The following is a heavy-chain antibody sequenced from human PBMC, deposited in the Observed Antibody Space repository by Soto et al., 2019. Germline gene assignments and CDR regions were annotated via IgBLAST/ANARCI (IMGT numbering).Heavy chain of an antibody. CDR3: ARDSRENYYYYMDV. Sequence: QVQLVESGGGLVKPGGSLRLSCAASGFTFSDYYMSWIRQAPGKGLEWVSYISSSGSTIYYADSVKGRFTISSDNAKNSLYLQMNSLRAEDTDVYYCARDSRENYYYYMDVWGKGTTVTVSS. V-gene: IGHV3-11*01. J-gene: IGHJ6*03. CDR2: ISSSGSTI. CDR1: GFTFSDYY. D-gene: IGHD1-26*01.